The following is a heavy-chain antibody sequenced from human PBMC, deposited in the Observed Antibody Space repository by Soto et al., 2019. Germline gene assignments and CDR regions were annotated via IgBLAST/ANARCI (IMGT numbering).Heavy chain of an antibody. CDR3: VTNVPDYGDY. Sequence: GSLRLSCAASAFTFRTYYMHWVRQAPGEGLEWVSHIDSSGTIYYADSVKGRFTISRDNAKNSLYLQMNSLRAEDTAVYYCVTNVPDYGDYWGQGTLVTVSS. J-gene: IGHJ4*02. CDR1: AFTFRTYY. V-gene: IGHV3-48*01. CDR2: IDSSGTI.